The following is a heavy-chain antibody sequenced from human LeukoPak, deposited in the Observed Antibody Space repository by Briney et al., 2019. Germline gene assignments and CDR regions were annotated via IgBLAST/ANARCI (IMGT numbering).Heavy chain of an antibody. V-gene: IGHV4-4*07. CDR1: GGSISSYY. J-gene: IGHJ3*02. CDR3: ARLDSDDAFDI. Sequence: SETLSLTCTVSGGSISSYYWSWIRQPAGKGLEWIGRIYTSGSITYNPSLKSRVSMSVDTSKNQFSLKLSSVTAADTAVYYCARLDSDDAFDIWGQGTMVTVSS. CDR2: IYTSGSI. D-gene: IGHD3-9*01.